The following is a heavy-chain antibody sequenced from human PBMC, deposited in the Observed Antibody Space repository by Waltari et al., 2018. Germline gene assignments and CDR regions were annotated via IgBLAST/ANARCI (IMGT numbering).Heavy chain of an antibody. CDR2: ISSDGTNK. CDR1: GFSFSNHG. V-gene: IGHV3-30*03. D-gene: IGHD2-15*01. Sequence: QVQLVESGGGVVRPGRSLRPSCAASGFSFSNHGMHWVRQAPGKGLEWVAVISSDGTNKYYVDSVKGRFTVSRENSMNMVYLQMTGLRSEDTAVYFCARDRAPVGWELLDYWGQGTLVTVSS. CDR3: ARDRAPVGWELLDY. J-gene: IGHJ4*02.